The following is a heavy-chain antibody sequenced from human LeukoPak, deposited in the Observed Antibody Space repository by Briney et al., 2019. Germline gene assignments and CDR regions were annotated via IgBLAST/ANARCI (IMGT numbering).Heavy chain of an antibody. D-gene: IGHD2-2*02. CDR2: IIPIFGTA. V-gene: IGHV1-69*06. Sequence: EASVKVSCKASGGTFSSYAISWVRQAPGQGLEWMGGIIPIFGTANYAQRFQGRVTIIADKSTSTAYMELSSLRSEDTAVYYCASSQSGVPAAILDVWGKGTTVTVSS. J-gene: IGHJ6*04. CDR3: ASSQSGVPAAILDV. CDR1: GGTFSSYA.